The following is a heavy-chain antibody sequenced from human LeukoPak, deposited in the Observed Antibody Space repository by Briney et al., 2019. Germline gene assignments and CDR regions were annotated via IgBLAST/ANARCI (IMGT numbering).Heavy chain of an antibody. Sequence: PSETLSLTCAVYGGSFSGYYWSWIRQPPGKGLEWIGEINHSGSTNYNPSLKSRVTISVDTSKNQFSLKLSSVTAADTAMYYCARGLPGKILPHWGQGTLVTVSS. J-gene: IGHJ4*02. V-gene: IGHV4-34*01. CDR2: INHSGST. D-gene: IGHD1-14*01. CDR1: GGSFSGYY. CDR3: ARGLPGKILPH.